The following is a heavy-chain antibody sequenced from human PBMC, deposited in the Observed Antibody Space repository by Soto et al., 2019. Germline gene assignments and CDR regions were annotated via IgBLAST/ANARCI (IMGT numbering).Heavy chain of an antibody. CDR2: IYYSGST. V-gene: IGHV4-59*11. CDR1: GGSISSHY. J-gene: IGHJ3*02. Sequence: SETLSLTCTVSGGSISSHYWSWIRQPPGKGLEWIGYIYYSGSTNYNPSLKSRVTISVDTSKNQFSLKLSSVTAADTAVYYCARVMRAAFDIWGQGTMVTVSS. CDR3: ARVMRAAFDI.